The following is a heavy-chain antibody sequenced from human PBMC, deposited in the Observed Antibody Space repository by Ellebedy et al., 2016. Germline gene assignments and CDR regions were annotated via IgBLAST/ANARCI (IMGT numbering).Heavy chain of an antibody. Sequence: GGSLRLSCAASGFTVTTSYVSWVRQVPGKGLLWVSRVYSDETTTLYADSVKGRFTVSRDNAKNTLYLQMNSLRAEDTAVYYCVRGCTNGECQPGGFDYWGQGTLVTVSS. CDR3: VRGCTNGECQPGGFDY. CDR2: VYSDETTT. D-gene: IGHD2-8*01. CDR1: GFTVTTSY. J-gene: IGHJ4*02. V-gene: IGHV3-74*01.